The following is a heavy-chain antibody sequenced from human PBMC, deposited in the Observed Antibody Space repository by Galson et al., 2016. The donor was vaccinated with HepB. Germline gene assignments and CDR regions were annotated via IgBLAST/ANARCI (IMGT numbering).Heavy chain of an antibody. Sequence: SLRLSCAASGVSIDEYAMHWVRQAPGKGLEWVAVISYDGNDEYYADSVKGRFTISRDNSKNTLYLQMNSLRAEDTAVYYCARDRAAAVDYWGQGTLVTVSS. D-gene: IGHD6-13*01. V-gene: IGHV3-30*04. CDR2: ISYDGNDE. CDR1: GVSIDEYA. CDR3: ARDRAAAVDY. J-gene: IGHJ4*02.